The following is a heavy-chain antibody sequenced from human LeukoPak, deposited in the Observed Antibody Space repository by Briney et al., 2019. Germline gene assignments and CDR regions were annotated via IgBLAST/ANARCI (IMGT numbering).Heavy chain of an antibody. D-gene: IGHD3-3*01. J-gene: IGHJ6*02. CDR2: ISAYNGNT. V-gene: IGHV1-18*01. CDR3: ARDRGDFWSGYYFSYYYYGMDV. CDR1: GYTFTIYG. Sequence: ASVKVSCTASGYTFTIYGISWVRQAPGQGLEWMGWISAYNGNTNYAQKLQGRVTMTTDTSTSTAYMELRSLRSDDTAVYYCARDRGDFWSGYYFSYYYYGMDVWGQGTTVTLSS.